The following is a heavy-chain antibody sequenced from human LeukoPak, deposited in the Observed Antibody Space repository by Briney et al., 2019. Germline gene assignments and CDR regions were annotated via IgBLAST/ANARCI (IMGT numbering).Heavy chain of an antibody. V-gene: IGHV3-23*01. Sequence: GGSLRLSCAASGFTFSSYAMSWVRQAPGKGLEWVSAISGSGGSTYYADSVKGRFTISRDNSKNTLYLQMNSLRAEGTAVYYCAKKEDDILTGPYAFDIWGQGTMVTVSS. D-gene: IGHD3-9*01. J-gene: IGHJ3*02. CDR1: GFTFSSYA. CDR2: ISGSGGST. CDR3: AKKEDDILTGPYAFDI.